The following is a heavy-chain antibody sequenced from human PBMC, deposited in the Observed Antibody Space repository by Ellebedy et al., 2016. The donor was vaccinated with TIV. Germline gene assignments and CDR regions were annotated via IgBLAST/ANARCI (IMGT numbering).Heavy chain of an antibody. CDR1: GFTFSSYA. D-gene: IGHD3-16*01. V-gene: IGHV3-33*01. J-gene: IGHJ4*02. Sequence: GESLKISCTASGFTFSSYAMHWVRQFPDKGLDWVALIWYDGSNYNYADSLKGRFTISRENSKNTLYLQMNSLRAKDTAVYYCARESKTEPRGGIRVDYWGQGTLVTVSS. CDR3: ARESKTEPRGGIRVDY. CDR2: IWYDGSNY.